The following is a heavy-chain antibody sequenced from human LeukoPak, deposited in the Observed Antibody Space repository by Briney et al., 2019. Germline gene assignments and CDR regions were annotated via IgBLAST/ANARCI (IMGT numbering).Heavy chain of an antibody. CDR3: ARDIVVVPAAGFDP. Sequence: GASVKVSCKASGYTFTSYGISWVRQAPRQGLECMGWISAYNGNTNYAQKLQGRVTMTTDTSTRTAYMELRSLRSDDTAVYYCARDIVVVPAAGFDPWGEGTLVTVSS. CDR1: GYTFTSYG. D-gene: IGHD2-2*01. V-gene: IGHV1-18*01. CDR2: ISAYNGNT. J-gene: IGHJ5*02.